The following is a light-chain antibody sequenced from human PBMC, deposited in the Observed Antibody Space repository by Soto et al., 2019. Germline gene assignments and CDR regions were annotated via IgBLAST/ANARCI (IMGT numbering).Light chain of an antibody. CDR3: QQYGSSPH. CDR1: QSVSSSY. CDR2: GAS. Sequence: IVLTQSSGTLSLSPGERATLSCRASQSVSSSYLAWYQQKPGQAPRPLIYGASSRATGIPDRFSGSGSGTDFTLTISRLEPEDFAVYYCQQYGSSPHFGQGTRLEIK. J-gene: IGKJ5*01. V-gene: IGKV3-20*01.